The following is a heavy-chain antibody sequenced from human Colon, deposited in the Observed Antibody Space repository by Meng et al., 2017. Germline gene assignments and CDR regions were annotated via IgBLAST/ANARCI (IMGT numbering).Heavy chain of an antibody. CDR3: ARGASDYDFDY. Sequence: QGPAHEPGPGSVRPPETLSLTCTVSGGSVSSGSYYWSWIRQPPGEGLEWIGYIYYSGSTNYNPSLKSRVTISVDTSKNQFSLKLSSVTAADTAVYYCARGASDYDFDYWGQGTLVTVSS. CDR2: IYYSGST. D-gene: IGHD3-22*01. J-gene: IGHJ4*02. CDR1: GGSVSSGSYY. V-gene: IGHV4-61*01.